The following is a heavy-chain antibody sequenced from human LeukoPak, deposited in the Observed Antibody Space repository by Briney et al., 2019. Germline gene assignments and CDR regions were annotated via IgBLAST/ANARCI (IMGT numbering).Heavy chain of an antibody. V-gene: IGHV1-69*13. CDR1: GGTFSSYA. Sequence: SVKVSCTASGGTFSSYAISWGRHAPAQGLEWMGGIIPIFGTANYAQTFQGRVTITADESTSTDYMELSSLRSEDTAVYYCARALPYYYDSSGYPGWFDPWGQGTLVTVSS. D-gene: IGHD3-22*01. CDR3: ARALPYYYDSSGYPGWFDP. CDR2: IIPIFGTA. J-gene: IGHJ5*02.